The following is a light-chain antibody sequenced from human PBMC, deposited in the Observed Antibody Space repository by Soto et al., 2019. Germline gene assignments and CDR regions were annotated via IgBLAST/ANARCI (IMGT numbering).Light chain of an antibody. Sequence: QSVLTQPRSVSGSPGQSVTISCTGTSSDVGGYNYVSWYQQHPGKAPKLMIYDVSKRPSGVPDRFSGSKSGNTASLTISGLQAEDEADYYCCSYGGSRRNYVFGTGTKLTVL. J-gene: IGLJ1*01. CDR1: SSDVGGYNY. CDR2: DVS. CDR3: CSYGGSRRNYV. V-gene: IGLV2-11*01.